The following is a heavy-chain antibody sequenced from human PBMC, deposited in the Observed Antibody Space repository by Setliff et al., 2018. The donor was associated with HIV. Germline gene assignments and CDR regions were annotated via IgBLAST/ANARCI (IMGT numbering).Heavy chain of an antibody. V-gene: IGHV4-61*02. CDR1: GGSISTGVYY. CDR3: ARVYSRSWFFFDH. CDR2: ISASGST. J-gene: IGHJ4*02. Sequence: KTSETLSLTCTVSGGSISTGVYYWSWIRQPADKALEWIGRISASGSTNYNPSLESRVTLSIDTSNNQFSLKLASVTAADTAVYYCARVYSRSWFFFDHWSQGILVTVSS. D-gene: IGHD6-13*01.